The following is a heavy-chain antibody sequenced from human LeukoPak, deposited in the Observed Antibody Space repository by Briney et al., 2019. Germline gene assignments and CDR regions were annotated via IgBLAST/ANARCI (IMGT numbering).Heavy chain of an antibody. D-gene: IGHD3-3*01. Sequence: SETLSLTCTVSGGSISSYYWSWIRQPPGKGLEWIGYIYYSGSTNYNPSLKSRVTISVDTSKNQFSLKLSSMTAADTAVYYCARHVKSYDFWSAFDYWGQGTLVTVSS. CDR1: GGSISSYY. CDR2: IYYSGST. CDR3: ARHVKSYDFWSAFDY. J-gene: IGHJ4*02. V-gene: IGHV4-59*08.